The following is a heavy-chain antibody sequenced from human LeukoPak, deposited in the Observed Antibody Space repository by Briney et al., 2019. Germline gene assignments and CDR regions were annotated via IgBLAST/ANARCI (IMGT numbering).Heavy chain of an antibody. J-gene: IGHJ3*02. CDR1: GYTFTDYY. Sequence: ASVKVSCKASGYTFTDYYMHWVRQAPGQGLEWMGWINLNSGGTNYAQKFQGRVTMTRDTSISTAYMELSRLRSDDTAVYYCARDHHDYGDYGAFDIWGQGTMVTVSS. CDR2: INLNSGGT. V-gene: IGHV1-2*02. CDR3: ARDHHDYGDYGAFDI. D-gene: IGHD4-17*01.